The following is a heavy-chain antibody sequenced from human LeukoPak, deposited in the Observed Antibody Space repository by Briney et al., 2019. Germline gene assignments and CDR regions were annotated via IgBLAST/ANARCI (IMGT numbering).Heavy chain of an antibody. CDR1: GFTFSDYA. Sequence: GGSLRLSCAASGFTFSDYAMSWVRQAPGKGLEWVSSISGSGGSTYYADSVKGRFTISRDNSKNTLYLQMNRLRGEDTAVYYCAKDLARSARGFCSGGTCGFDYWGQGTLVTVSS. V-gene: IGHV3-23*01. D-gene: IGHD2-15*01. CDR2: ISGSGGST. J-gene: IGHJ4*02. CDR3: AKDLARSARGFCSGGTCGFDY.